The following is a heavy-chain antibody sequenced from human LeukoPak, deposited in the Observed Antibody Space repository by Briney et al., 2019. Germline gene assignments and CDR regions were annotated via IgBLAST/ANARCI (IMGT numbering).Heavy chain of an antibody. CDR3: AKEIFDVVVPAAIAYYYYGMGV. Sequence: GGSLRLSCAASGFTFSSYAMSWVRQAPGKGLEWVSAISGSGGSTYYADSVKGRFTISRDNSKNTLYLQMNSLRAEDTAVYYCAKEIFDVVVPAAIAYYYYGMGVWGQGTTVTVSS. J-gene: IGHJ6*02. CDR2: ISGSGGST. V-gene: IGHV3-23*01. CDR1: GFTFSSYA. D-gene: IGHD2-2*02.